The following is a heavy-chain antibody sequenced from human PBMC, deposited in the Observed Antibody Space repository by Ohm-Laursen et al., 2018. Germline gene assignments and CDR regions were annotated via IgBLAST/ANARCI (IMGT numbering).Heavy chain of an antibody. D-gene: IGHD5-18*01. Sequence: GSLRLSCAASGFTFSNHAMNWVRQSPGKGLEWVSVISGSGGNTDYADSVKGRFTVSRDNSKNTLFLQMKSLRAEDTALYFCAKDRGYSYGHVGNDAFDVWGLGTMVTVSS. V-gene: IGHV3-23*01. CDR1: GFTFSNHA. CDR3: AKDRGYSYGHVGNDAFDV. J-gene: IGHJ3*01. CDR2: ISGSGGNT.